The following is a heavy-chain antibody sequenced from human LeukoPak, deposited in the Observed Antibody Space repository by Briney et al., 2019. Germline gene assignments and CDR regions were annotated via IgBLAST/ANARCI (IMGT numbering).Heavy chain of an antibody. J-gene: IGHJ4*02. CDR3: ARVGTTDRYFDY. CDR1: GDSISSFF. Sequence: SETLSLTCTVSGDSISSFFWSWIRQPAGKGLEWIGRIYSNGNTDYNSSLKSRLTMSVDTSKNQFSLKLSSVTAADTAVYYCARVGTTDRYFDYWGQGTLVTVSS. V-gene: IGHV4-4*07. CDR2: IYSNGNT. D-gene: IGHD1-1*01.